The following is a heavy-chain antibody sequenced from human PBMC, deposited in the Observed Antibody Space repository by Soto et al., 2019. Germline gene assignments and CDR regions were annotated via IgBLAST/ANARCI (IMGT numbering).Heavy chain of an antibody. J-gene: IGHJ5*02. CDR3: GREPAAMMPFDP. V-gene: IGHV1-69*13. D-gene: IGHD2-2*01. CDR2: IIPIFGTA. CDR1: GGTLSSYA. Sequence: SVKVSCKASGGTLSSYAISWVRQAPGQGLEWMGGIIPIFGTANYAQKFQGRVTITADESTSTAYMELSSLRSEGTAVYYCGREPAAMMPFDPWGQGTLVTVSS.